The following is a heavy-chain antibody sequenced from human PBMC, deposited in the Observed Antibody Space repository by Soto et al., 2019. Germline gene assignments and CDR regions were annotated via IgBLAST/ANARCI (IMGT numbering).Heavy chain of an antibody. D-gene: IGHD2-15*01. CDR2: IYHTGST. V-gene: IGHV4-4*02. CDR3: ATLPPRIVVVVLPIPT. J-gene: IGHJ4*02. Sequence: QVQLQESGPRLVKPSGTLSLTCAVSGASISSTNWWTWVRQPPGKGLEWIGEIYHTGSTKYNPSLXRXAXIXXDKSNTQFSLNLSSVPAAATAVYYCATLPPRIVVVVLPIPTWGQGTLVTVSS. CDR1: GASISSTNW.